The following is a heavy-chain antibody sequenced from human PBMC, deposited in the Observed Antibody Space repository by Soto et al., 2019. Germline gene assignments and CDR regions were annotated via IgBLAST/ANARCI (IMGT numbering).Heavy chain of an antibody. V-gene: IGHV3-23*01. CDR3: AHPRGYGVFDAYDI. CDR2: LTPSGGET. D-gene: IGHD4-17*01. J-gene: IGHJ3*02. CDR1: GFTFSTYA. Sequence: GGSLRLSCVASGFTFSTYAMSWVRQAPGKGLEWVSALTPSGGETYYADSVKGRFTISRDNSMNALYLQMNSLRIEDTALYYCAHPRGYGVFDAYDIWGQGTMVTVSS.